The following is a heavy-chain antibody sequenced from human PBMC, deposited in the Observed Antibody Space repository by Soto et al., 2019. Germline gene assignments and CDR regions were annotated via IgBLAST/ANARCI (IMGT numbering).Heavy chain of an antibody. CDR3: AREHQGVAGRVMDV. D-gene: IGHD6-19*01. CDR1: GFNFTDYW. Sequence: EVQLEGSGGGLVHPGWSLTLSCAASGFNFTDYWMYWVRQAPGKGLVWVSPIRPPGAGTSYSDSVRGRVTVTRDTAENTMYLQMNSLRVEDTAVYFCAREHQGVAGRVMDVGGQGTTVTLSS. J-gene: IGHJ6*01. CDR2: IRPPGAGT. V-gene: IGHV3-74*01.